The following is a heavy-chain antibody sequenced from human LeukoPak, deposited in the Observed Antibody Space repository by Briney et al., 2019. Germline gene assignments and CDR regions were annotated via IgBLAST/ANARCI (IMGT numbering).Heavy chain of an antibody. Sequence: GGSLRLSCAASGFTLNSYGIHWVRQAPGKGLEWVAVIWYDGTTKYFADFVKGRFTISRDISKNTLYLQMNSLRAEDTAVYYCARAYCSGGSCLDMDVWGQGTTVTVSS. CDR3: ARAYCSGGSCLDMDV. CDR1: GFTLNSYG. V-gene: IGHV3-33*01. J-gene: IGHJ6*02. D-gene: IGHD2-15*01. CDR2: IWYDGTTK.